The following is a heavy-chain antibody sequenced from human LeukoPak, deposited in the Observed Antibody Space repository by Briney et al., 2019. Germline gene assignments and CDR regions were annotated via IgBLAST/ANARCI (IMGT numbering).Heavy chain of an antibody. CDR1: GYTFTSYD. CDR3: AREYCSGGSCYWFDP. Sequence: ASVKVSCKASGYTFTSYDINWVRQATGQGLEWMGWISAYNGNTNYAQKLQGRVTMTTDTSTSTAYMELRSLRSDDTAVYYCAREYCSGGSCYWFDPWGQGTLVTVSS. V-gene: IGHV1-18*01. D-gene: IGHD2-15*01. CDR2: ISAYNGNT. J-gene: IGHJ5*02.